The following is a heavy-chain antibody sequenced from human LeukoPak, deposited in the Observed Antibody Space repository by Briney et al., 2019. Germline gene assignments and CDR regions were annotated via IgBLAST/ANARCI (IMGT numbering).Heavy chain of an antibody. D-gene: IGHD6-25*01. J-gene: IGHJ4*02. CDR3: ARDERRGYFDY. V-gene: IGHV3-21*01. Sequence: GGSLRLSCAASGFTFSSYSMNWVRQAPGKGLEWVSSISNSSSYIYYADSVKGRFTISRDNAKNSLYLQMNSLRAEDTAVYYCARDERRGYFDYWGQGTLVTVSS. CDR2: ISNSSSYI. CDR1: GFTFSSYS.